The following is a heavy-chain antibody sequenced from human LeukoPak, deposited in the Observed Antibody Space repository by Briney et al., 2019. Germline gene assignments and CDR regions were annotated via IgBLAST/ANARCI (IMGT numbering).Heavy chain of an antibody. CDR2: INHSGST. D-gene: IGHD3-3*02. J-gene: IGHJ4*02. CDR3: ARSPSKLVPFDY. CDR1: GGSFSGYY. Sequence: SETLSLTCAVYGGSFSGYYWSWIRQPPGKGLEWIGEINHSGSTNYNPSLKSRVTISVDTSKNQFCLKLSSVTAADTAVYYCARSPSKLVPFDYWGQGTLVTVSS. V-gene: IGHV4-34*01.